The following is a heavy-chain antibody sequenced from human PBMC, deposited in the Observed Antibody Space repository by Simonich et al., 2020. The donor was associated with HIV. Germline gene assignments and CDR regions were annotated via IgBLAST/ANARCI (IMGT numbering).Heavy chain of an antibody. CDR3: ARRGRIAVTGYYFDY. D-gene: IGHD6-19*01. Sequence: QVQLQQWGAGLLKPSETLSLTCTVSGGSISSSSYYWGWIRQPPGKGLEWIGRIYYYGVTYYNPPPKSRVTISGDTSKNQFSRRLTSVTAADTAVYYCARRGRIAVTGYYFDYWGQGTLVTVSS. V-gene: IGHV4-39*01. J-gene: IGHJ4*02. CDR2: IYYYGVT. CDR1: GGSISSSSYY.